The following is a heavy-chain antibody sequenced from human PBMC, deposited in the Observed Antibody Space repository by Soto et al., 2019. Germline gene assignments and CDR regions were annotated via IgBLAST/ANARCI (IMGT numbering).Heavy chain of an antibody. CDR1: GFTFSSYS. CDR2: ISFAGNNK. CDR3: ARYRQKALVVVSATGGFDY. D-gene: IGHD2-15*01. Sequence: QVQLVESGGGVVQPGRSLRLSCAVSGFTFSSYSMHWVRQDPDMGLEWVAFISFAGNNKYYADSVKGLFTISRDNSNNMLYLEMNSLRPDDTAVYYCARYRQKALVVVSATGGFDYWGQGTPVTVSS. V-gene: IGHV3-30*04. J-gene: IGHJ4*02.